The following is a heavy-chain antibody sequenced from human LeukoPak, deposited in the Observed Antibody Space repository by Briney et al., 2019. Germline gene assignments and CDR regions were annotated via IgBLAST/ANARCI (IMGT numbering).Heavy chain of an antibody. CDR1: GGSISSFDW. CDR3: ATSAAYCLDY. J-gene: IGHJ4*02. V-gene: IGHV4-4*02. Sequence: SETLSLTCAVSGGSISSFDWWSWVCQPPGKGLEWIGEIHHNGGTNYNLSLKSRVTISEDKSKNQLSLQLTSVTAADTAIYYCATSAAYCLDYWGQGTLVTVSS. CDR2: IHHNGGT. D-gene: IGHD1-26*01.